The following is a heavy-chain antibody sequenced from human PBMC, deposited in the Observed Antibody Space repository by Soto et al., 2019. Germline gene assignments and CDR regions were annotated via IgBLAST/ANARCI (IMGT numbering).Heavy chain of an antibody. J-gene: IGHJ3*01. D-gene: IGHD3-10*01. CDR2: IYHSGTT. CDR3: ARSRSWDGLDF. CDR1: GGSVSSGDFS. V-gene: IGHV4-30-2*01. Sequence: QLRLQESGSGLLKLSQTLSLTCAVSGGSVSSGDFSWCWIRQPPGKGLEWVGSIYHSGTTYYHPSLTRRLTISLDRSNNQFSLKLASVTAADSAVYFCARSRSWDGLDFWGQGALVTVS.